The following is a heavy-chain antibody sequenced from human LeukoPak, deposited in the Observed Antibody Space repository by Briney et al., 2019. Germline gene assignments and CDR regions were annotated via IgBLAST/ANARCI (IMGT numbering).Heavy chain of an antibody. V-gene: IGHV1-2*06. D-gene: IGHD3-22*01. CDR3: ARVSPKGYYDSSGYYTY. J-gene: IGHJ4*02. CDR2: INPNSGGT. CDR1: GYTFTGYY. Sequence: ASVKVSCKASGYTFTGYYMHWVRQVPGQGLEWMGRINPNSGGTNYAQKFQGGVTMTRDTSISTAYMELSRLRSGDTAVYYCARVSPKGYYDSSGYYTYWGQGTLVTVSS.